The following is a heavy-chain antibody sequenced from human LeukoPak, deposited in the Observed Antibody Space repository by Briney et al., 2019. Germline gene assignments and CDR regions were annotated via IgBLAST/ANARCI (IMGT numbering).Heavy chain of an antibody. Sequence: GGSLRLSCAASGFMFSSCWMSWVRQSPGKGLEWVANIKPDGSEKYYVDSVEGRFTISRDNAKNALYLEMNSLRVGDTAVYYCARERTYSGSGSTYPYYDYWGQGTLVTVSS. CDR3: ARERTYSGSGSTYPYYDY. CDR2: IKPDGSEK. CDR1: GFMFSSCW. J-gene: IGHJ4*02. V-gene: IGHV3-7*01. D-gene: IGHD3-10*01.